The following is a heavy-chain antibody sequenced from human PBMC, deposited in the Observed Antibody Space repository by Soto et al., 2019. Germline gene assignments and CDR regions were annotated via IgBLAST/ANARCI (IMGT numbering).Heavy chain of an antibody. J-gene: IGHJ4*02. D-gene: IGHD1-26*01. V-gene: IGHV4-59*08. CDR1: GGSISSYY. CDR3: ARSRAGATFDY. CDR2: IYYSGST. Sequence: SETLSLTCTVSGGSISSYYWSWIRQPPGKGLEWIGYIYYSGSTNYNPSLKSRVTISVDTSKNQFSLKLSSVTAADTAVYYCARSRAGATFDYWGQGTLVTVSS.